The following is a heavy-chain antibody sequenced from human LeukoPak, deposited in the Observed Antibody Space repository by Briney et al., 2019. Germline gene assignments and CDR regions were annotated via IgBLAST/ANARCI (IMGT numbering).Heavy chain of an antibody. J-gene: IGHJ4*02. CDR2: ISWDGGST. V-gene: IGHV3-43*01. CDR3: AKDINNGVAAAGMIDY. Sequence: GGSLRLSCAASGFTFDDYTMHWVRQAPGKGLEWVSLISWDGGSTYYADSVKGRFTISRDNSKNSLYLQMNSLRTEDTALYYCAKDINNGVAAAGMIDYWGQGTLVTVSS. D-gene: IGHD6-13*01. CDR1: GFTFDDYT.